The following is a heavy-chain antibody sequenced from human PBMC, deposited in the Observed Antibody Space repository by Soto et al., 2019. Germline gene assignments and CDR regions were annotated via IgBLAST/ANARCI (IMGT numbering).Heavy chain of an antibody. J-gene: IGHJ4*02. Sequence: QVQLVQSGAEVKKPGSSVKVSCKASGGTFSSYTISWVRQAPGQGLEWRGRIIPILGIANYSQKFQGRVTITADKSTSTAYMELSSLRSEDTAVYYCARDRRIQLWLSLDYWGKGTMVTVSS. D-gene: IGHD5-18*01. CDR2: IIPILGIA. V-gene: IGHV1-69*08. CDR3: ARDRRIQLWLSLDY. CDR1: GGTFSSYT.